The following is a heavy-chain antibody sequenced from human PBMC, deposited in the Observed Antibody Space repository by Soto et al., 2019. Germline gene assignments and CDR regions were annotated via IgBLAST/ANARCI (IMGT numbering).Heavy chain of an antibody. J-gene: IGHJ4*02. CDR2: INHSGST. CDR1: GGSFSGYY. D-gene: IGHD3-3*01. CDR3: AAYDFWGGYYKAPFDY. Sequence: PSETLSLTCAVYGGSFSGYYWSWISQPQGKGLEWIGEINHSGSTNSNPSLKSRVTISVDTSKNQFSLKLSSVTAADTALYYCAAYDFWGGYYKAPFDYWGQGTLVTVSS. V-gene: IGHV4-34*01.